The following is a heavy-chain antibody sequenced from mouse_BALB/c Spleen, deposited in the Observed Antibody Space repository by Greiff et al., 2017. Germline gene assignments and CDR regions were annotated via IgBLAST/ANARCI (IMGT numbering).Heavy chain of an antibody. D-gene: IGHD4-1*01. J-gene: IGHJ3*01. V-gene: IGHV5-17*02. Sequence: EVKLMESGGGLVQPGGSRKLSCAASGFTFSSFGMHWVRQAPEKGLEWVAYISSGSSTIYYADTVKGRFTISRDNPKNTLFLQMTSLRSEDTAMYYCARSNWEGVFAYWGQGTLVTVSA. CDR3: ARSNWEGVFAY. CDR2: ISSGSSTI. CDR1: GFTFSSFG.